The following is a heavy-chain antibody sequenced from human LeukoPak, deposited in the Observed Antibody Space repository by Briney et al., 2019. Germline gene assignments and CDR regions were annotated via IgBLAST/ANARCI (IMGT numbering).Heavy chain of an antibody. CDR1: GGSISSYY. D-gene: IGHD6-6*01. CDR3: ASGLVPYYFDY. Sequence: PSETLSLTCTVSGGSISSYYWSWIRQPPGKGLEWIGYIYYSGSTNYNPSLKSRVTISVDTSKNQFSLKLSSVTAADTAVYYCASGLVPYYFDYWGQGTLVTVSS. V-gene: IGHV4-59*01. J-gene: IGHJ4*02. CDR2: IYYSGST.